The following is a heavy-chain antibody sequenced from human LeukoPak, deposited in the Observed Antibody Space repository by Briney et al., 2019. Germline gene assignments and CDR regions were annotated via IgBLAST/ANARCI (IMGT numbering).Heavy chain of an antibody. J-gene: IGHJ5*02. CDR1: GGFISSYY. CDR2: IYFSGNT. Sequence: SETLSLTCTVSGGFISSYYWNCIRQPPGKGLEGIGYIYFSGNTDYNPSLKSRVTISIDTSKNQVALKLSSVTAADTAVYYCARGDYDSVASWFDPWGQGTLVTVSS. CDR3: ARGDYDSVASWFDP. V-gene: IGHV4-59*01. D-gene: IGHD3-10*01.